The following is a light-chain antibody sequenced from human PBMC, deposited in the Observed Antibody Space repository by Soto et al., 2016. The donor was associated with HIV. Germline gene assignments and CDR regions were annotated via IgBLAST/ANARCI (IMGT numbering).Light chain of an antibody. J-gene: IGKJ2*01. CDR1: QSISSW. CDR3: QQYNSYLYT. Sequence: DIQMTQSPSTLPASVGDRVTITCRASQSISSWLAWYQQKAGKAPKLLIYKGSSLESGVPSRFSGSGSGTEFNLTISSLQPDDFATYYCQQYNSYLYTFGQGTKLEIK. V-gene: IGKV1-5*03. CDR2: KGS.